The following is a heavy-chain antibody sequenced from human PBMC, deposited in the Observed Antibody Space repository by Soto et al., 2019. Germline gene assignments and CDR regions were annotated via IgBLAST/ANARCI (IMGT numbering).Heavy chain of an antibody. CDR3: ASHYDSSGYYYRGLDY. J-gene: IGHJ4*02. CDR1: GGTFSSYA. D-gene: IGHD3-22*01. V-gene: IGHV1-69*12. Sequence: QVQLVQSGAEVKKPGSSVKVSCKASGGTFSSYAISWVRQAPGQGLEWMGGIIPIFGTADYAQKFQGRVTMTADESTSTGNMDLSSLSSEDTAVYYCASHYDSSGYYYRGLDYWGQGPLVTFSS. CDR2: IIPIFGTA.